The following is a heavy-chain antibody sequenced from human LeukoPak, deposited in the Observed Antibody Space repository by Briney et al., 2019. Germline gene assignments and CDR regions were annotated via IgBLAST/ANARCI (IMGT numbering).Heavy chain of an antibody. D-gene: IGHD2-15*01. J-gene: IGHJ5*02. CDR1: GYTFTDYY. CDR2: INPNSGGT. CDR3: ARESIHCGGGTCYGAVRWFDP. V-gene: IGHV1-2*02. Sequence: GASVKVSCKASGYTFTDYYMHWVRQAPGHGLEWMGWINPNSGGTNYAQRFQGRVTMTRDTSISTAYMELSRLRSDDTAVYYCARESIHCGGGTCYGAVRWFDPWGQGTLVTVSS.